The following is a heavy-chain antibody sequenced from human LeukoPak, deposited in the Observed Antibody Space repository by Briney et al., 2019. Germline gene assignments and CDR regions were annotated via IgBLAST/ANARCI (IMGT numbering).Heavy chain of an antibody. D-gene: IGHD3-22*01. CDR2: IYHSGST. V-gene: IGHV4-30-2*01. CDR3: ARTYYYDSSGYLQGQGGDY. CDR1: GGSISSGGYY. J-gene: IGHJ4*02. Sequence: SETLSLTCTVSGGSISSGGYYWSWIRQPPGKGLEWIGYIYHSGSTYYNPSLKSRVTISVDRSKNQFSLKLSPVTAADTAVYYCARTYYYDSSGYLQGQGGDYWGQGTLVTVSS.